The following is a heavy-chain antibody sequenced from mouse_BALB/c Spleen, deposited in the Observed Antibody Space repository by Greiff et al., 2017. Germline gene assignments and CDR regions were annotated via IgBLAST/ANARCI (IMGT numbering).Heavy chain of an antibody. Sequence: VQLQQSGAELAKPGASVTMSCKASGYTFTSYWMHWVQQRPGQGLEWIGYINPSTGYTEYNQKFKDKATLTTDKASSTAYMQLSSLTSEDSAVYYCARWLDYGGQGTLVTVSA. CDR3: ARWLDY. J-gene: IGHJ3*01. CDR2: INPSTGYT. V-gene: IGHV1-7*01. CDR1: GYTFTSYW.